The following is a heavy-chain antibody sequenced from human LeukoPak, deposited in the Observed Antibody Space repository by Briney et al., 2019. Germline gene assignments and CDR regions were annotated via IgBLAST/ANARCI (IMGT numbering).Heavy chain of an antibody. V-gene: IGHV3-21*01. CDR1: GFTFSSYS. Sequence: GGSLRLSCAASGFTFSSYSMNWVRQAPGKGLEWVSSISSSSSYIYYADSVKGRFTISRDNAKNSLYLQMNSLRAEDTAVYYCAREPTYYYDSSGYYYSWFDPWGQGTLVTVSS. D-gene: IGHD3-22*01. CDR2: ISSSSSYI. CDR3: AREPTYYYDSSGYYYSWFDP. J-gene: IGHJ5*02.